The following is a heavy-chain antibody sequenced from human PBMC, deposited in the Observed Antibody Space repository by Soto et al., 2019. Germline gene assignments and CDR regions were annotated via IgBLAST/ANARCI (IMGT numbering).Heavy chain of an antibody. CDR1: GGTFSSYT. Sequence: QVQLVQSGAEVKKPGSSVKVSCKASGGTFSSYTISWVRQAPGQGLEWMGRIIPILGIANYAQKFQGRVTITADKSTSTAYMELSSLRSADTAVYYCAGGEGGYDSPFDYWGQGTLVTVSS. V-gene: IGHV1-69*02. CDR2: IIPILGIA. D-gene: IGHD5-12*01. CDR3: AGGEGGYDSPFDY. J-gene: IGHJ4*02.